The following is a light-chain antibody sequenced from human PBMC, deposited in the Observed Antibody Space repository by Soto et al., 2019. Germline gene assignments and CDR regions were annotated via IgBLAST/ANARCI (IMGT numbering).Light chain of an antibody. J-gene: IGLJ2*01. CDR3: GTWDSRLSVGV. CDR1: SSNIGHNY. CDR2: DNN. V-gene: IGLV1-51*01. Sequence: QSVLTQPPSVSAAPGQKVTISCSGSSSNIGHNYVCWCQQLPGTAPKLLIYDNNKRPSGIPDRFSGSKSGTSATLGITGLETGDEADYYCGTWDSRLSVGVFGGGTKLTVL.